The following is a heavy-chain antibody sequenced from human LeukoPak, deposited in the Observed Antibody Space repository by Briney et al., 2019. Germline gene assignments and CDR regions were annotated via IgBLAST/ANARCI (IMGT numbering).Heavy chain of an antibody. V-gene: IGHV4-31*02. J-gene: IGHJ5*02. Sequence: SETLSLTCAVSGGSISSGAYYWGWIRQPPGQGLVWIGYIYYSGSTYYNPSLKSRVTISVETSKNQFSLNLNSVTAADTAVYYCARDSSEWVAQHFDPWGQGILVTVSS. D-gene: IGHD6-19*01. CDR3: ARDSSEWVAQHFDP. CDR2: IYYSGST. CDR1: GGSISSGAYY.